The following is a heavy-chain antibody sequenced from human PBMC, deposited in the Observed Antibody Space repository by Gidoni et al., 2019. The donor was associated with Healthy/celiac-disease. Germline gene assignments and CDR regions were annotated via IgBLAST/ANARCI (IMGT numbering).Heavy chain of an antibody. J-gene: IGHJ3*02. D-gene: IGHD6-13*01. CDR1: GFTFSSYE. V-gene: IGHV3-48*03. Sequence: EVQLVESGGGLVQPGGSLRLSCSASGFTFSSYEMNWVRQAPGKGLEWVSYISSRGSTIYYADSVKGRFTISRDNAKNALYLQMNSLRAEDTAVYYCARVGRSRSWKNAFDIWGQGTMVTVSS. CDR3: ARVGRSRSWKNAFDI. CDR2: ISSRGSTI.